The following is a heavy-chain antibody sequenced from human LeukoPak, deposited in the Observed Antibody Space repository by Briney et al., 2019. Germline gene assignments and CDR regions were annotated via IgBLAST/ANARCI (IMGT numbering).Heavy chain of an antibody. V-gene: IGHV3-23*01. CDR2: ISGSGDST. D-gene: IGHD6-13*01. CDR3: AKTRPLDSSSWSHGDY. CDR1: GFTVSSNY. J-gene: IGHJ4*02. Sequence: GGSLRLSCTASGFTVSSNYMSWVRQAPGKGLEWVSAISGSGDSTYYGDSVRGRFTISRDNSKNTLYLQMNSLRAEDTAVYYCAKTRPLDSSSWSHGDYWGQGTLVTVSS.